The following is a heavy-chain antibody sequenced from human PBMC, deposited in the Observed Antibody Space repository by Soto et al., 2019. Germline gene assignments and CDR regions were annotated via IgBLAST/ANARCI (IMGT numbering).Heavy chain of an antibody. D-gene: IGHD3-16*02. V-gene: IGHV1-69*06. Sequence: QVQLVQSGAEVKKPGSSVKVSCKSSGCTFSSYAISWERQAPGQGLEWMGGIIPIFGTENYEQKSQGRVTITADKATSTAYMELSSRRSEDTAVYYCARGDSGLGSYRVMGPGFDYWGQGTLVTVSS. CDR3: ARGDSGLGSYRVMGPGFDY. J-gene: IGHJ4*02. CDR1: GCTFSSYA. CDR2: IIPIFGTE.